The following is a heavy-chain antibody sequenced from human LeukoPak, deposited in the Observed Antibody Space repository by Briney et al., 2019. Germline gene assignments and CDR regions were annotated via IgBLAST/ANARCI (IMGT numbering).Heavy chain of an antibody. Sequence: GTSLRLSCAASGFTFSSYNMHWVRQAPGKGLEWVAVFSYDGSTKYYADSVKGRFTISRDNSMNTLFLQMNSLRAEDTAVYYCARDLSPVVRASPMGYWGQGTLVTVSS. CDR3: ARDLSPVVRASPMGY. J-gene: IGHJ4*02. D-gene: IGHD3-10*01. CDR2: FSYDGSTK. CDR1: GFTFSSYN. V-gene: IGHV3-30-3*01.